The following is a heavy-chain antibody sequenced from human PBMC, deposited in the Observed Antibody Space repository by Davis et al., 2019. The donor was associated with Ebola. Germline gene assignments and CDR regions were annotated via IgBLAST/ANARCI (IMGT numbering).Heavy chain of an antibody. CDR1: PGSISSHF. Sequence: PSETLSLTCAVSPGSISSHFWSWIRQSPGQGMEWIGSIFYTGSTNLNPSLRSRVTLSVDRPKNQFSLNLTSVTAADTAVYFCARQPRSTRSPEYYHGLDVWGQGTTVVVSS. CDR2: IFYTGST. D-gene: IGHD3-16*01. J-gene: IGHJ6*02. V-gene: IGHV4-59*11. CDR3: ARQPRSTRSPEYYHGLDV.